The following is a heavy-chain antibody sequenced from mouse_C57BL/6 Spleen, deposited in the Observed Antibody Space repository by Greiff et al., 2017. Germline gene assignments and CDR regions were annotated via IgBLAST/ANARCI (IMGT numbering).Heavy chain of an antibody. CDR2: IYPGDGDT. Sequence: QVQLQQSGPELVKPGASVKISCKASGYAFSSSWMNWVKQRPGTGLEWIGRIYPGDGDTNYNGKFKGKATLTADKSSSTAYMQLRGLTSEDSAVYFCTRDYGNYGPLGYRGQSTTLTVSS. CDR1: GYAFSSSW. V-gene: IGHV1-82*01. CDR3: TRDYGNYGPLGY. J-gene: IGHJ2*01. D-gene: IGHD2-1*01.